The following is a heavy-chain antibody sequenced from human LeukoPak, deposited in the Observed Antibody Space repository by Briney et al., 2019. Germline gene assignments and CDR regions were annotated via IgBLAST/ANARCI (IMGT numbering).Heavy chain of an antibody. CDR1: GNSISSGDNY. Sequence: PSETLSLTCTVSGNSISSGDNYWIWIGPPAGKELEGIGRIYTSGSTYYNPSLKSRVPISVDTSKNQFPLKLSSVTAAGTAVYYCSRKKWELSFRSDAFDIWGQGTMVTVSS. D-gene: IGHD1-26*01. V-gene: IGHV4-61*02. CDR2: IYTSGST. CDR3: SRKKWELSFRSDAFDI. J-gene: IGHJ3*02.